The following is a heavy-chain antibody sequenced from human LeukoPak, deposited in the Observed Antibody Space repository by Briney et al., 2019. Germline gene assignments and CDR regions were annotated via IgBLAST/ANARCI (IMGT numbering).Heavy chain of an antibody. D-gene: IGHD6-13*01. Sequence: ASVKVSCKASGYTFTSYGISGVRQAPGQGLEWMGWISAYNGNTNYAQKLQGRVTMTTDTSTSTAYMELRSLRSDDTAVYYCARAFHGAYSSSPNDAFDIWGQGTMVTVSS. CDR1: GYTFTSYG. J-gene: IGHJ3*02. CDR3: ARAFHGAYSSSPNDAFDI. V-gene: IGHV1-18*01. CDR2: ISAYNGNT.